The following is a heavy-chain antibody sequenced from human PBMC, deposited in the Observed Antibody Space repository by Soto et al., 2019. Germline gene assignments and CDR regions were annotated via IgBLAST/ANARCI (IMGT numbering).Heavy chain of an antibody. CDR3: ARDSLGVVVVAASSYYYYGMDV. J-gene: IGHJ6*02. V-gene: IGHV3-30-3*01. CDR2: ISYDGSNK. Sequence: PGGSLRLSCAASGFTFSSYAMHWVRQAPGKGLEWVAVISYDGSNKYYADSVKGRFTISRDNSKNTLYLQMNSLRAEDTAVYYCARDSLGVVVVAASSYYYYGMDVWGQGTTVTVSS. D-gene: IGHD2-15*01. CDR1: GFTFSSYA.